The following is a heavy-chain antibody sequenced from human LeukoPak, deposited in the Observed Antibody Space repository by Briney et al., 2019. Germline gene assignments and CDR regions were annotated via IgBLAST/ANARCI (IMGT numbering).Heavy chain of an antibody. J-gene: IGHJ4*02. CDR2: IIPIFGTA. CDR1: GGTFSSYA. CDR3: ARGHIAAQGAAY. V-gene: IGHV1-69*05. Sequence: SVKVSCKASGGTFSSYAISWVRQAPGQGLEWMGGIIPIFGTANYAQKFQGRVTITTDESTSTAYMELSSLRSEDTAVYYCARGHIAAQGAAYWGQGTLVTVSS. D-gene: IGHD6-13*01.